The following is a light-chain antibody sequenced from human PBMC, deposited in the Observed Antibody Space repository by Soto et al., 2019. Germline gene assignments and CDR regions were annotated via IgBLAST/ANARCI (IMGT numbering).Light chain of an antibody. CDR2: AAS. Sequence: DIQMTQSPSSLSASVGARVTITCRASQGIVSWLAWYQQKPEKAPKSLMYAASSLESGVPSRFSGGGSGTDFTLTISSLQPEDFATYYCQQYNNYPPTFGQGTTLAI. CDR3: QQYNNYPPT. V-gene: IGKV1D-16*01. CDR1: QGIVSW. J-gene: IGKJ2*01.